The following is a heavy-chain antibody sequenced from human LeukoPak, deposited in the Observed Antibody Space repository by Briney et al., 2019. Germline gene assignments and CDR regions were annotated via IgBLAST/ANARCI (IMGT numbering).Heavy chain of an antibody. D-gene: IGHD6-19*01. Sequence: PGGSLRLSCAASGSIFSNYYMHWVRQAPGKGLVWVSGISWNSGSIDYADSVKGRFTISRDNAKNSLYLQMNSLRVEDTAFYYCAKDNRRHYTSGPNPDSLHWGQGALVTVSS. CDR2: ISWNSGSI. CDR1: GSIFSNYY. V-gene: IGHV3-9*01. CDR3: AKDNRRHYTSGPNPDSLH. J-gene: IGHJ4*02.